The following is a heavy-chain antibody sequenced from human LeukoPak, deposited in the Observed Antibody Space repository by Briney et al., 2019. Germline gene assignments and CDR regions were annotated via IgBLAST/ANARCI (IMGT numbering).Heavy chain of an antibody. D-gene: IGHD6-13*01. J-gene: IGHJ4*02. Sequence: PGRSLRLSCAASGFTFSSYAMHWVRQAPGKGLEWVAVISYDGSNKYYADSVKGRFTISRDNSKNTLYLQMNSLRAEDTAVYYCANPFLYSSSWYSREPNYFDYWGQGTLVTVSS. CDR2: ISYDGSNK. CDR1: GFTFSSYA. CDR3: ANPFLYSSSWYSREPNYFDY. V-gene: IGHV3-30-3*01.